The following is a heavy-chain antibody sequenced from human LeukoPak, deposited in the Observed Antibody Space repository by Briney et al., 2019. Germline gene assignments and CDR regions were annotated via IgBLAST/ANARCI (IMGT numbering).Heavy chain of an antibody. J-gene: IGHJ4*02. CDR3: AKEGYDFWSGYYRLFDY. CDR1: GFTFSSYA. D-gene: IGHD3-3*01. V-gene: IGHV3-23*01. Sequence: GGSLRLSCAASGFTFSSYAMSWVRQAPGNGLEWVSAISGSGGSTYYADSVKGRFTISRDNSKNTLYLQMNSLRAEDTAVYYCAKEGYDFWSGYYRLFDYWGQGTLVTVSS. CDR2: ISGSGGST.